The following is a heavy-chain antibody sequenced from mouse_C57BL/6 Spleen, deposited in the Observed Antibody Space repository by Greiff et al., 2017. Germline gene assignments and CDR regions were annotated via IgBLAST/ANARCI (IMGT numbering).Heavy chain of an antibody. CDR2: IDPSDSET. Sequence: QVQLKQPGAELVRPGSSVKLSCKSSGYTFTSYCMHWVKQRPIQGLEWIGNIDPSDSETLYTQKFKDKATLTVAKSSSTAYMQLSSLTSEDSAVYYCARSDSNFYWYIDVWGTGTTVTVSS. CDR1: GYTFTSYC. J-gene: IGHJ1*03. D-gene: IGHD2-5*01. CDR3: ARSDSNFYWYIDV. V-gene: IGHV1-52*01.